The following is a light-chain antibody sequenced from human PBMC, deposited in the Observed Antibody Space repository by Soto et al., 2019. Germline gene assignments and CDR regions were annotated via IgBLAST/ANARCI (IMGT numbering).Light chain of an antibody. V-gene: IGKV1-12*01. CDR2: AIS. J-gene: IGKJ2*01. Sequence: DIQMTQSPSSVSASVGDRVTITCRASQDINKWLAWYQQKPGKAPKLLMYAISTLQSGVPSRFGGSGSGTEFTLTISSLQPDDFATYYCQQSYSTPYTVGQGTKVDIK. CDR3: QQSYSTPYT. CDR1: QDINKW.